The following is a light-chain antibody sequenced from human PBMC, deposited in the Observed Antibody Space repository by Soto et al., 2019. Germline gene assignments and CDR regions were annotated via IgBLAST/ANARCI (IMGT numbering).Light chain of an antibody. CDR2: EVS. V-gene: IGLV2-14*01. J-gene: IGLJ1*01. CDR1: SRDVGAYDY. Sequence: QSVLTQPASVSGSPGQSITISCTGTSRDVGAYDYVSWYQQHPGKAPKLMIYEVSNRPSGVSNRFSGSKSGNTASLTISGLQAEDEADYYCSSYTSSPNYVFGTGTKVTVL. CDR3: SSYTSSPNYV.